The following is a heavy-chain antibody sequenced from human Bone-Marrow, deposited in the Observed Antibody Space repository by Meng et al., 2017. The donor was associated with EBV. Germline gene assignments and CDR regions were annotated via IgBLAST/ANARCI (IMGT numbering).Heavy chain of an antibody. D-gene: IGHD5-24*01. J-gene: IGHJ5*02. V-gene: IGHV3-33*01. CDR2: IWYDETTK. CDR1: GFTFRDNG. CDR3: ARGDRWFDP. Sequence: QVKVGEPGGGVAQPGRSLRLSFSTSGFTFRDNGVHWVRQAPGKGLEWVAVIWYDETTKYYAGSVKGRFTVSRDNSKNTAYLQMNSLRAEDTAVYYCARGDRWFDPWGQGTLVTVSS.